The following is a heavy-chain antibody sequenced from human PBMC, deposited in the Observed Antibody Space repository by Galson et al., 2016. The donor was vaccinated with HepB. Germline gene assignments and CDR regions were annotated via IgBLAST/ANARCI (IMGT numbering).Heavy chain of an antibody. CDR1: GASISGYY. CDR2: IYYSGRT. J-gene: IGHJ6*02. CDR3: ARDDSGGWYGFHYGMDV. Sequence: ETLYLTCTVSGASISGYYLSWIRQPPGEGLEWIGYIYYSGRTNYNPSLKSRVTISVDTSKNQFSLKLSSVTAADTAVYYCARDDSGGWYGFHYGMDVWGQGTTVTVSS. V-gene: IGHV4-59*01. D-gene: IGHD6-19*01.